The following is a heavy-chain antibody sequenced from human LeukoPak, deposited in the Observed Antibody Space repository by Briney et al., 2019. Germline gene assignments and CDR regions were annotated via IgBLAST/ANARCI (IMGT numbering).Heavy chain of an antibody. CDR2: ISASGSSI. Sequence: GGSLRLSCAPTGFTFGDYYMSWFRQSPGRGLEWLSYISASGSSISYADSVKGRFTTSRDNAKNSLHLQMSSLTSEDTAVYFCATDYHGSGTFDYWGQGTLVTVSS. CDR1: GFTFGDYY. V-gene: IGHV3-11*01. CDR3: ATDYHGSGTFDY. D-gene: IGHD3-10*01. J-gene: IGHJ4*02.